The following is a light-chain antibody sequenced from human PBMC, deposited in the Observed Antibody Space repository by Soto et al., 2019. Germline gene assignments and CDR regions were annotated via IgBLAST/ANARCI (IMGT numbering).Light chain of an antibody. J-gene: IGLJ3*02. V-gene: IGLV1-40*01. Sequence: QAVVTQPPSVSVAPGQRVTISCTGSASNFGAGYYVHWYQQIPGTAPKLLIFETKGRPSGVPDRFSASNSGTSASLAITGGQHEDEAPYYCQAYYNSRRGSVFGGGTKVTVL. CDR2: ETK. CDR3: QAYYNSRRGSV. CDR1: ASNFGAGYY.